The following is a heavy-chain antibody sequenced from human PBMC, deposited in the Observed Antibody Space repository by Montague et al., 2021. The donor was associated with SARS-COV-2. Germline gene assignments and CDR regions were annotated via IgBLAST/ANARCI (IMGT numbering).Heavy chain of an antibody. J-gene: IGHJ6*03. V-gene: IGHV4-34*01. CDR3: ARLRDGVVPSPILGVGPYYSYYFMDV. CDR1: GSSISSYY. CDR2: INHGGST. D-gene: IGHD3-10*01. Sequence: SETLSLTCTVSGSSISSYYWNWIRQPPGKGLEWIGEINHGGSTNYNPSLKSRLTISTDPSKNQFSLKLTSVAAADTAVYYCARLRDGVVPSPILGVGPYYSYYFMDVWGKGTTVTVSS.